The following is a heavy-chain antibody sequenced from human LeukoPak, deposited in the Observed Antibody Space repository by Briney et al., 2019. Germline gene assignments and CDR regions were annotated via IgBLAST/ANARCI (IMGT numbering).Heavy chain of an antibody. CDR3: ASSGSYFQADY. J-gene: IGHJ4*02. D-gene: IGHD3-10*01. CDR2: IYHSGST. CDR1: GYSISSGYC. Sequence: SETLSLTCTVSGYSISSGYCWGCIRQPPGKGLEWIGSIYHSGSTYYNPSPKSRVTISVYTSKNQFSLKLSSVTAADTAVYYCASSGSYFQADYWGQGTLVTVSS. V-gene: IGHV4-38-2*02.